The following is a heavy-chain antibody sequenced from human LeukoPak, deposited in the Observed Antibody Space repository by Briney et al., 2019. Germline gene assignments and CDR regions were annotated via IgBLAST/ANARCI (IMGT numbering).Heavy chain of an antibody. Sequence: WETLSLTCNVSAGSLSSNTYFCGWIRRPPGKGLEWTGSILYSWSTYYNPSLKSRVTISVDTSKNQFSLNLSSLTAADTAVYYCAASDTVSTYNWFDPWGQGTLVTVS. V-gene: IGHV4-39*01. CDR2: ILYSWST. CDR1: AGSLSSNTYF. J-gene: IGHJ5*02. D-gene: IGHD5/OR15-5a*01. CDR3: AASDTVSTYNWFDP.